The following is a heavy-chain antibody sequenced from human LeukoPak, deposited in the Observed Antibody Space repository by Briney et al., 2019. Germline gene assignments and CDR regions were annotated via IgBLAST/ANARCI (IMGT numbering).Heavy chain of an antibody. Sequence: SETLSLTCAVYGGSFSGYYWSWIRQPPGKGLEWIGEINHSGSTNYNPSLKSRVTISVDTSKNQFSLKLSSVTAAGTAVYYCARHSGGTYYVNFDPWGQGTLVTVSS. V-gene: IGHV4-34*01. CDR2: INHSGST. CDR3: ARHSGGTYYVNFDP. J-gene: IGHJ5*02. CDR1: GGSFSGYY. D-gene: IGHD1-26*01.